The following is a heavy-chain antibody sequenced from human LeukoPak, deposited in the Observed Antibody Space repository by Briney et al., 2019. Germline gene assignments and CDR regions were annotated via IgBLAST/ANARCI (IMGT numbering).Heavy chain of an antibody. Sequence: ASVKVSCKASGYSFTDYALHWVRQAPGQRLEWMGWINVGNGNTKYSQRFQDRVTITRDTSATTAYMELSSLRSEDTAVYYCARATPYDSSGYYYLYYYGMDVWGQGTTVTVSS. CDR2: INVGNGNT. J-gene: IGHJ6*02. V-gene: IGHV1-3*01. CDR1: GYSFTDYA. CDR3: ARATPYDSSGYYYLYYYGMDV. D-gene: IGHD3-22*01.